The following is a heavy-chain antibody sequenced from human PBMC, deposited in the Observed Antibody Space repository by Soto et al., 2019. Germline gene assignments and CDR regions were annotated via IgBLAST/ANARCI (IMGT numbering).Heavy chain of an antibody. CDR1: GGTFSSYA. CDR2: IIPIFGTA. CDR3: ARLGDVDTAMVGDFDI. Sequence: SVKLSCKASGGTFSSYAISWVRQAPGQGLEWMGGIIPIFGTANYAQKFQGRVTITADESTSTAYMELSSLRSEDTAVYYCARLGDVDTAMVGDFDICGQVTMVTVSS. J-gene: IGHJ3*02. V-gene: IGHV1-69*13. D-gene: IGHD5-18*01.